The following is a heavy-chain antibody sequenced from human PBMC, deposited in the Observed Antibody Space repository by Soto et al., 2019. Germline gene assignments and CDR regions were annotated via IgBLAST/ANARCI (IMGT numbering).Heavy chain of an antibody. V-gene: IGHV3-23*01. Sequence: LRLSCAASGFTFSNYAMSWVRQAPGEGLEWVSGISGSGASTYYADSVKDRLTISRDNTKNTLLLHMNRLRAGDTAVYNCVNARSNDRSGYVFDYWGQGTLVTVSS. J-gene: IGHJ4*02. D-gene: IGHD3-22*01. CDR2: ISGSGAST. CDR3: VNARSNDRSGYVFDY. CDR1: GFTFSNYA.